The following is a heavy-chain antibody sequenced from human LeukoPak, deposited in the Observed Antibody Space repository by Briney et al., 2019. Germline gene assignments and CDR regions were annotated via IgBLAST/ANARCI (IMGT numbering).Heavy chain of an antibody. CDR2: INTNTGSP. D-gene: IGHD3-22*01. CDR3: ARAETVWASDYDNNGYYDY. V-gene: IGHV7-4-1*02. J-gene: IGHJ4*02. CDR1: GYPFTTYT. Sequence: ASVKVSCKASGYPFTTYTMNWVRQAPGQGLEWMGWINTNTGSPTYAQAFTRRFVFSLDTSVSTAFLQINSLRAEDTAVYFCARAETVWASDYDNNGYYDYWGQGTLVTVSS.